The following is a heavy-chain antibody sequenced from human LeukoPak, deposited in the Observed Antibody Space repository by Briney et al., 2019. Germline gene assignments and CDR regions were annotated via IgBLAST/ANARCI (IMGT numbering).Heavy chain of an antibody. D-gene: IGHD3-10*01. V-gene: IGHV4-59*01. CDR2: IYYSGST. J-gene: IGHJ6*03. CDR3: ARGLRHLDYYGPGSPFPNYYMDV. Sequence: SETLSLTCTVSGGSISSYYGSWIRQPPGKGLEWIGYIYYSGSTNYNPSLKSRVTISVDTSKNQFSLKLSSVTAADTAVYYCARGLRHLDYYGPGSPFPNYYMDVWGKGTTVTVSS. CDR1: GGSISSYY.